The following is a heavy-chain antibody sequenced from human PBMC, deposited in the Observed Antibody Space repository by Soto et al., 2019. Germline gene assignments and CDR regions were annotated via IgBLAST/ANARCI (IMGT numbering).Heavy chain of an antibody. V-gene: IGHV1-46*01. CDR3: ARDWELGY. CDR2: VNPTGEST. Sequence: ASVKVSCKASGYTFTNYYLHWVRQAPGQGLEWMGMVNPTGESTTNTQKFLDRVTMTRDTSTSTVYMDLSSLRSEDTAVYYCARDWELGYWGQGTLVTVSS. J-gene: IGHJ4*02. D-gene: IGHD1-26*01. CDR1: GYTFTNYY.